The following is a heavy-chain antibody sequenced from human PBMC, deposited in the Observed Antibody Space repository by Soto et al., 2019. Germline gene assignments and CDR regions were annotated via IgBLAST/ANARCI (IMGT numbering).Heavy chain of an antibody. CDR2: ISRGSDTI. Sequence: EVQLVESGGGLVQPGGSLRLSCVVSGFTFNDYGVNWVRQAPGKGLEWVSYISRGSDTIYYADSVKGRFTISRDNAKNSLFLQMNSLRDEDTALYYCARVSNTWEDDYWGQGTLVTVSS. CDR3: ARVSNTWEDDY. D-gene: IGHD1-26*01. CDR1: GFTFNDYG. J-gene: IGHJ4*02. V-gene: IGHV3-48*02.